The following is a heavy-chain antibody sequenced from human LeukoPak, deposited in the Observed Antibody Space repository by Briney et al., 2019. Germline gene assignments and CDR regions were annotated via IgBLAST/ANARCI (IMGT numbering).Heavy chain of an antibody. Sequence: GGSLRLSCAASGFTFSSYAMSWVRQAPGKGLEWVSAISGSGGSTYYADSVKGRFTISRDNAKNSLYLQMDSLRAEDTAVYYCARDWPVAGSWGQGTLVTVSS. CDR1: GFTFSSYA. J-gene: IGHJ5*02. CDR2: ISGSGGST. V-gene: IGHV3-23*01. CDR3: ARDWPVAGS. D-gene: IGHD6-19*01.